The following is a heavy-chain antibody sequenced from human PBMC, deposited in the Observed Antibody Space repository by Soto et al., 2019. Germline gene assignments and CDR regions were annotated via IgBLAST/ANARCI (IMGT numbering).Heavy chain of an antibody. D-gene: IGHD2-2*01. CDR2: VDPRDSSV. J-gene: IGHJ5*02. CDR3: ARLFCSTSTCDSWFDP. Sequence: GESLKISCTGFGYTFTTFWISWVRQMPGKGLEWMGRVDPRDSSVNYNPSFQGRVTISVDKSISTAYLQWGSLKASDTAMYYCARLFCSTSTCDSWFDPWGQGTLVTVSS. V-gene: IGHV5-10-1*01. CDR1: GYTFTTFW.